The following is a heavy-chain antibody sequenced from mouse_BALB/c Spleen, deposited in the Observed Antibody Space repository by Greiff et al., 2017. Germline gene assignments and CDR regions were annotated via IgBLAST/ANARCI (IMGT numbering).Heavy chain of an antibody. J-gene: IGHJ2*01. Sequence: EVQRVESGPSLVKPSQTLSLTCSVTGDSITSGYWNWIRKFPGNKLEYMGYISYSGSTYYNPSLKSRISITRDTSKNQYYLQLNSVTTEDTATYYCARYGGYYENFDYWGQGTTLTVSS. D-gene: IGHD2-3*01. V-gene: IGHV3-8*02. CDR3: ARYGGYYENFDY. CDR1: GDSITSGY. CDR2: ISYSGST.